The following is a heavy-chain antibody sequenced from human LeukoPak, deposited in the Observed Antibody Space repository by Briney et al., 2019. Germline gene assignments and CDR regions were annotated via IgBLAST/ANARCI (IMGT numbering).Heavy chain of an antibody. CDR1: GFTVSSKY. CDR2: LYSGGST. D-gene: IGHD4-11*01. V-gene: IGHV3-53*01. CDR3: AKDGLEPYRVDAFDI. J-gene: IGHJ3*02. Sequence: PGESLRLSCAASGFTVSSKYMSWVRQAPGKGLEWVAVLYSGGSTYYADSVKGRFTISRDNSKNTLYLQMNSLRAEDTAVYYCAKDGLEPYRVDAFDIWGQGTMVTVSS.